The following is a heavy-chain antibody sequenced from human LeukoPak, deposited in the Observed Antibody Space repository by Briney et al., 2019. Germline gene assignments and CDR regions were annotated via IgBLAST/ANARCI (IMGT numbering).Heavy chain of an antibody. V-gene: IGHV1-18*01. CDR3: ARDRDYGDYNTQDLFVY. CDR1: GYTFTNFG. D-gene: IGHD4-17*01. Sequence: ASVKVSCKASGYTFTNFGISWVRQAPGQGLEWMGWISAYNGNTNYAQRLQGRVTMTTDTSTSTAYMELRSLRSADTAVYYCARDRDYGDYNTQDLFVYWGQGTLVTVSS. J-gene: IGHJ4*02. CDR2: ISAYNGNT.